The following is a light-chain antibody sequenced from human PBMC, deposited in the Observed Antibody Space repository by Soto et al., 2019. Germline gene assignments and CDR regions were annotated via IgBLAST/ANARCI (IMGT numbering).Light chain of an antibody. Sequence: DIQMTQSPSTLSASVGDRVTITFRASQSISNWLAWYQQKPGKAPKLLIYDVSSLESGVPSRFSGSGSGTEFTLTISSLQPDDVATYYCQQSNSFWTFGQGTKVDIK. CDR3: QQSNSFWT. CDR1: QSISNW. CDR2: DVS. V-gene: IGKV1-5*01. J-gene: IGKJ1*01.